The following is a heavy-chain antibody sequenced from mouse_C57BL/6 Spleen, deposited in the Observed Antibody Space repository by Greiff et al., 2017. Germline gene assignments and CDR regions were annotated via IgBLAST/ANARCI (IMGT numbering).Heavy chain of an antibody. V-gene: IGHV3-6*01. CDR2: ISYDGSN. Sequence: ESGPGLVKPSQSLSFTCSVTGYSITSGYLWNWIRQFPGNKLEWMGYISYDGSNNYNPSLKNRISITRYTYKNQFFLKLNSVTTEDTATYYCARDYGFFAYWGQGTLVTVSA. D-gene: IGHD1-1*01. J-gene: IGHJ3*01. CDR3: ARDYGFFAY. CDR1: GYSITSGYL.